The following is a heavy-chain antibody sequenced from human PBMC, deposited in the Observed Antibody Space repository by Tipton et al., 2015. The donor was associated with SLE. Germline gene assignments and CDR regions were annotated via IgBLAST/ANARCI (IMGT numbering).Heavy chain of an antibody. D-gene: IGHD3-3*01. V-gene: IGHV4-39*07. CDR2: IYYTGDT. CDR1: GDSITNSGYY. J-gene: IGHJ4*01. CDR3: AGIFWSCYYYCDH. Sequence: TLSLTCTVSGDSITNSGYYWGWVRQAPGKGLEWTGTIYYTGDTYYNPSLRSRVTISVDTSKDQFSLKLNSVTAADTAFYYCAGIFWSCYYYCDHWGRGSRISFSS.